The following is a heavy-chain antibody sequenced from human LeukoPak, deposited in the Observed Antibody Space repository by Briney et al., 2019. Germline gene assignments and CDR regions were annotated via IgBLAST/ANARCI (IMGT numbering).Heavy chain of an antibody. CDR3: AKEKWELLQADYFDY. D-gene: IGHD1-26*01. CDR2: ISSSSSYI. J-gene: IGHJ4*02. Sequence: GGSLRLSCAASGFTFSSYSMNWVRQAPGKGLEWVSSISSSSSYIYYADSVKGRFTISRDNSKNTLYLQMNSLRAEDTAVYYCAKEKWELLQADYFDYWGQGTLVTVSS. CDR1: GFTFSSYS. V-gene: IGHV3-21*04.